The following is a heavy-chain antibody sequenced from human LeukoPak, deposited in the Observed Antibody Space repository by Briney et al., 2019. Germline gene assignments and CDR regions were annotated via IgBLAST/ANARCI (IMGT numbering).Heavy chain of an antibody. V-gene: IGHV3-23*01. CDR2: ISGSGGST. D-gene: IGHD3-10*01. Sequence: GGSLRLSCAASGFTFSSYAMNWVRQAPGKGLERVSSISGSGGSTYYADSVKGRFTISRDNSKNTLYLQMNSLRAEDTAVYYCAKGVYGSGSYYSRFDYWGQGTLVTVSS. CDR1: GFTFSSYA. J-gene: IGHJ4*02. CDR3: AKGVYGSGSYYSRFDY.